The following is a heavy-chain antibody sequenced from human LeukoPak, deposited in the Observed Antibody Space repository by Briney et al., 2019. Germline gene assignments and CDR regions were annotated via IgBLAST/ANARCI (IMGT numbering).Heavy chain of an antibody. CDR3: ATAAGYSSGWVWFDP. J-gene: IGHJ5*02. D-gene: IGHD6-19*01. CDR2: IYHSGST. Sequence: SGTLSLTCAVSGGSISSSNWWSWVRQPPGKGLEWIGVIYHSGSTNYNPSLKSRVTISVDKSKNQFSLKLSSVTAADTAVYYCATAAGYSSGWVWFDPWGQGTLVTVSS. V-gene: IGHV4-4*02. CDR1: GGSISSSNW.